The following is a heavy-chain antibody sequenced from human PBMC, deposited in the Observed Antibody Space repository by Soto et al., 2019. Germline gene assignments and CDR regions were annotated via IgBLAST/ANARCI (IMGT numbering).Heavy chain of an antibody. D-gene: IGHD2-15*01. V-gene: IGHV1-69*13. CDR2: IIPIFGKT. CDR3: ATSGYNYGPFDY. J-gene: IGHJ4*03. Sequence: SVKVSCKASGDTFKNYAISWVRQAPGQGLEWMGGIIPIFGKTDYAQTFHGRVTINGDESTYTAHMELRGLRSDDTAFYYCATSGYNYGPFDYWGRGLLVTGSS. CDR1: GDTFKNYA.